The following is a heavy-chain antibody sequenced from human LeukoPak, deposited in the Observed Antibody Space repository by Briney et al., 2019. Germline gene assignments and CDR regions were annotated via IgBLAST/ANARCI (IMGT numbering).Heavy chain of an antibody. V-gene: IGHV4-31*03. J-gene: IGHJ3*02. Sequence: PSEALSLTCTVSGGSISSGGYYWSWIRQHPGKGLEWIGYIYYSGSTYYNPSLKSRVTISVDTSKNQFSLKLSSVTAADTAVYYCAWSGLHAFDIWGQGTMVTVSS. CDR3: AWSGLHAFDI. CDR1: GGSISSGGYY. CDR2: IYYSGST. D-gene: IGHD3-3*01.